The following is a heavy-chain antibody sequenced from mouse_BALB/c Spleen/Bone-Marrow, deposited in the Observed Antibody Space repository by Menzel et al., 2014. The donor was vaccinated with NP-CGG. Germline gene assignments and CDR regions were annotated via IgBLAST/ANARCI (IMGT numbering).Heavy chain of an antibody. CDR2: ISGGGSYT. Sequence: EVQVVESGGGLVKPGGSLKLSCAASGFTFSSYGMSWVRQTSEKRLEWVATISGGGSYTYYPDSVKGRFTISRDNAKNNLYLQMSSLRSEDTALYYCAKQKGNYGYYYAMDYWGQGTSVTVSS. J-gene: IGHJ4*01. CDR1: GFTFSSYG. CDR3: AKQKGNYGYYYAMDY. V-gene: IGHV5-9-2*01. D-gene: IGHD2-1*01.